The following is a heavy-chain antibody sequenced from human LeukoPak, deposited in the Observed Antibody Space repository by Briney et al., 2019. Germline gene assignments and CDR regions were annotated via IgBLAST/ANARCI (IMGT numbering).Heavy chain of an antibody. J-gene: IGHJ4*02. V-gene: IGHV4-4*07. CDR2: IYTSGST. CDR3: ARRKAKTPNYFDY. Sequence: SETLSLTCTVSGGSISSYYWSWIRQPAGKGLEWIGRIYTSGSTNYNPSLKSRVTISLDTSKTQFSLKLTSVTAADTAMYYCARRKAKTPNYFDYWGQGALVTVSS. CDR1: GGSISSYY.